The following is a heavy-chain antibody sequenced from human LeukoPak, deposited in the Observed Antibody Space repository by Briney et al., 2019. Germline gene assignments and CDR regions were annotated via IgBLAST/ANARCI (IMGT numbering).Heavy chain of an antibody. D-gene: IGHD5-12*01. V-gene: IGHV1-58*02. Sequence: SVKVSCKASGFTFTSSAMQWVRQASGQRLEWIGWIVVGSGNTNYAQKFQERVTITGDMSTSTAYMELSSLRSEDTAVYYCAAGKRGYSGYDGWGQGTLVTVSS. CDR3: AAGKRGYSGYDG. CDR2: IVVGSGNT. J-gene: IGHJ4*02. CDR1: GFTFTSSA.